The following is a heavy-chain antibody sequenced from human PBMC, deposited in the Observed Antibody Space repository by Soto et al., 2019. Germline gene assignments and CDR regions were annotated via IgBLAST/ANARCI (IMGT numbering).Heavy chain of an antibody. CDR3: VMVDNYVTPTPQDV. CDR2: ISPYTGNT. D-gene: IGHD3-16*01. V-gene: IGHV1-18*01. Sequence: QVQLVQSGDEVTTPGASVTVSCKASGYIFVNYGIAWVRQAPGRALEWMGWISPYTGNTHSATKVQGRLTMTTDTSTSTAYMDLGSLTSDDTAVYYCVMVDNYVTPTPQDVWGQGTTVTVSS. J-gene: IGHJ6*02. CDR1: GYIFVNYG.